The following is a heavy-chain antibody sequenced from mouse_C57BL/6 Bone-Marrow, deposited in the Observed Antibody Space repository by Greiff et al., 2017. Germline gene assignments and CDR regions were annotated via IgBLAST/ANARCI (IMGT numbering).Heavy chain of an antibody. J-gene: IGHJ2*01. D-gene: IGHD1-1*01. Sequence: VQLQQSGAELVRPGASVKLSCTASGFNIKDDYMHWVKQRPEQGLEWIGWIDPENGDTEYASKFPGKATITADTSSNTAYLQLSSLTSEDTAVYYSTTSITTVVAEEGYYFDYWGQGTTLTVSS. CDR3: TTSITTVVAEEGYYFDY. CDR2: IDPENGDT. V-gene: IGHV14-4*01. CDR1: GFNIKDDY.